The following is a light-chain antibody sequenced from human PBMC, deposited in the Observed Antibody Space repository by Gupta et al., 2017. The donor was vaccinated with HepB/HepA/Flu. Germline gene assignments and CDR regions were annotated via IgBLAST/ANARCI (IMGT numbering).Light chain of an antibody. CDR1: SSDIRSYDL. J-gene: IGLJ2*01. CDR3: CSYANSSRVV. Sequence: SSLTGPASVSGSPGQSITISCTGTSSDIRSYDLVSWYQVHPGKAPKLIIYDVNKRPSGVSDRISGNKDDTTASLTISGHQAEDEAYYYCCSYANSSRVVFGGGTKLTVL. CDR2: DVN. V-gene: IGLV2-23*02.